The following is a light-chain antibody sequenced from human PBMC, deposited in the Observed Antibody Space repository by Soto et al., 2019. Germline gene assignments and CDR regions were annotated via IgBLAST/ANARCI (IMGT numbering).Light chain of an antibody. CDR3: SSYTSSSLFG. CDR2: DVS. V-gene: IGLV2-14*01. Sequence: QSALTQPASVSRSPGQSITISCTGTSSDVGGYNYVSWYQQHPGKAPKLMIYDVSNRPSGVSNRFSGSKSGNTASLTIYGLQAEDEADYYCSSYTSSSLFGVGTGTKLTVL. CDR1: SSDVGGYNY. J-gene: IGLJ1*01.